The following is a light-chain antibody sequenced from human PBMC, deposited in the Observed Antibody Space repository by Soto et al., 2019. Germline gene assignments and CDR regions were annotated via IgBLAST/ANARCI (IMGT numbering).Light chain of an antibody. CDR2: EVS. CDR1: SSDVGNYKY. CDR3: FSYTSSGTYV. Sequence: QSALTQPASVSGSPGQSITISCTGTSSDVGNYKYVSWYQQHPGKAPKLMIYEVSNRPSRVSNRFSGSKSGNTASLSISGLQAEDETDYYCFSYTSSGTYVFGTGTKVT. J-gene: IGLJ1*01. V-gene: IGLV2-14*01.